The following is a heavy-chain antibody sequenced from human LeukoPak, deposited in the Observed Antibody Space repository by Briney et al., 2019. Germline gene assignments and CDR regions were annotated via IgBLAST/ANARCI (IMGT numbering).Heavy chain of an antibody. D-gene: IGHD1-1*01. CDR2: MNPNSGNT. Sequence: ASVKVSCKASGYTFTSYDINWVRQATGQGLEWRGWMNPNSGNTGYAQKFQGRVTMTRNTSISTAYMELSSLRSEDTAVYYCARDRGGTGDFDYWGQGTLVTVSS. CDR1: GYTFTSYD. CDR3: ARDRGGTGDFDY. V-gene: IGHV1-8*01. J-gene: IGHJ4*02.